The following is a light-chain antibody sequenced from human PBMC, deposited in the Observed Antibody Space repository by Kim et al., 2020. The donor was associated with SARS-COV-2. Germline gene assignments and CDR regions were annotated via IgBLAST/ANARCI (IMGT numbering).Light chain of an antibody. J-gene: IGLJ2*01. Sequence: SVSPGHTASITGSGDKLGDKYACWYQQKPGQSPVLVIYQDSKRPSGIPERFSGSNSGNTATLTISGTQAMDEADYYCQAWDSSTVVFGGGTQLTVL. V-gene: IGLV3-1*01. CDR3: QAWDSSTVV. CDR2: QDS. CDR1: KLGDKY.